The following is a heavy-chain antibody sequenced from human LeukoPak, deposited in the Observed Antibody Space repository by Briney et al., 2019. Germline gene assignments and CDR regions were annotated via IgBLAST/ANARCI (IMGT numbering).Heavy chain of an antibody. J-gene: IGHJ4*02. V-gene: IGHV1-2*02. CDR3: ARGQNHRESSGYFGIDC. D-gene: IGHD3-22*01. Sequence: ASVKVSCKSSGYTFTGYYMHWVRQAPGQGLEWMGWINPNNGGTNYAQKFQDRVTLTRDTSINTAYMELNRLTSDDTAVYYCARGQNHRESSGYFGIDCWGQGTLVTVSS. CDR1: GYTFTGYY. CDR2: INPNNGGT.